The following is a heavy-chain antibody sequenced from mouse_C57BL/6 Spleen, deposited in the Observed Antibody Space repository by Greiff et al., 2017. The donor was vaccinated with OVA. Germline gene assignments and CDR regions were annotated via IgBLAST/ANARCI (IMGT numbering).Heavy chain of an antibody. Sequence: VQLQQSGPELVKPGASVKISCKASGYAFSSSWMNWVKQRPGKGLEWIGRIYPGDGDTNYNGKFKGKATLTADKSSSTAYMQLSSLTSEDSAVYFCARSGVVAVDYRGQGTTLTVSS. D-gene: IGHD1-1*01. CDR3: ARSGVVAVDY. V-gene: IGHV1-82*01. CDR2: IYPGDGDT. J-gene: IGHJ2*01. CDR1: GYAFSSSW.